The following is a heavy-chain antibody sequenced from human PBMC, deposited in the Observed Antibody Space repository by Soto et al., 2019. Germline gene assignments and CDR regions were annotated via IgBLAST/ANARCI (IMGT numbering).Heavy chain of an antibody. D-gene: IGHD2-2*01. J-gene: IGHJ5*02. CDR3: GRDLTSNANCIDP. CDR1: GGSISSSSYY. Sequence: SETLSLTCTVSGGSISSSSYYWGWILQRPGKGLEWMGYIYYTGKTYYNPSLESRLTMSVDRSKNQFSLRLTSVTAADTAVYFCGRDLTSNANCIDPWGQGTRVTVSS. V-gene: IGHV4-31*03. CDR2: IYYTGKT.